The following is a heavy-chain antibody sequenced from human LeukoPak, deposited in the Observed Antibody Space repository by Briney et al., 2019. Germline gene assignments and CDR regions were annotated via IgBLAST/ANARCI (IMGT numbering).Heavy chain of an antibody. CDR1: GGSVSSDSYF. Sequence: SGTLSLTCTVSGGSVSSDSYFWTWIRQPPGKGLEWIGYIYYSGSTNYNPSLKSRVTISLDTSKSQISLKLSSVTAADTAVYYCARGQRRLQDYWGQGTLVTVSS. CDR2: IYYSGST. CDR3: ARGQRRLQDY. V-gene: IGHV4-61*01. J-gene: IGHJ4*02.